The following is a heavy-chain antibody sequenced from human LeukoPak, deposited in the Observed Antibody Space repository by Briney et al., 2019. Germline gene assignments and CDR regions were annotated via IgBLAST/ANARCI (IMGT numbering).Heavy chain of an antibody. V-gene: IGHV3-48*01. CDR1: GFTFSSYS. D-gene: IGHD3-10*02. J-gene: IGHJ6*04. Sequence: GGSLRLSCEASGFTFSSYSMNWVRQAPGKGLEWVSYISFSSATIHYADSVKGRFTVSRDNAKNSLYLQMNSLRAEDTAVYYCAELGITMIGGVWGKGTTVTISS. CDR2: ISFSSATI. CDR3: AELGITMIGGV.